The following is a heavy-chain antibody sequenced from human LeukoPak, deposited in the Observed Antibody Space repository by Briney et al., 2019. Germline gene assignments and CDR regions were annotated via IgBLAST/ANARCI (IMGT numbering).Heavy chain of an antibody. CDR3: ATGSGSYYKNYYYYYMDV. Sequence: ASVKVSCKASGYTFTDYYMHWVRQAPGQGLEWMGWINPNSGGTNYAQKFQGRVTMTEDTSTDTAYMELSSLRSEDTAVYYCATGSGSYYKNYYYYYMDVWGKGTTVTVSS. D-gene: IGHD3-10*01. V-gene: IGHV1-2*02. CDR1: GYTFTDYY. J-gene: IGHJ6*03. CDR2: INPNSGGT.